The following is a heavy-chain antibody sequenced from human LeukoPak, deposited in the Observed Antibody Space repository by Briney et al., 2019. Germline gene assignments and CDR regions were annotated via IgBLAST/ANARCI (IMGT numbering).Heavy chain of an antibody. CDR2: IRYDGSNK. J-gene: IGHJ3*02. D-gene: IGHD3-22*01. Sequence: GGSLRLSCAASGFTFSNYGIHWVRQAPGKGLEWVAFIRYDGSNKYYADSVKGRFTISRDNSKNTVYLQMNSLGAEDTAVYYCAKEAEDTMMEGAFDIWGQGTMVTVSS. CDR1: GFTFSNYG. V-gene: IGHV3-30*02. CDR3: AKEAEDTMMEGAFDI.